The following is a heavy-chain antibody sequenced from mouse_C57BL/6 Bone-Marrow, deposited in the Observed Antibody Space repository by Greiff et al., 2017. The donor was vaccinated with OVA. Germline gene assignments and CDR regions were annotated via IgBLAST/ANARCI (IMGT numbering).Heavy chain of an antibody. CDR1: GYTFTSYW. Sequence: VQLQQSGAELAKPGASVKLSCKASGYTFTSYWLHWVTQRPVPGLELIVYINPSSGYTTYNQKFKDKATLTADKSSSTAYMQLSSLTYEDSAVYYCATTVGATRYFDVWGTGTTVTVSS. D-gene: IGHD1-1*01. V-gene: IGHV1-7*01. CDR3: ATTVGATRYFDV. J-gene: IGHJ1*03. CDR2: INPSSGYT.